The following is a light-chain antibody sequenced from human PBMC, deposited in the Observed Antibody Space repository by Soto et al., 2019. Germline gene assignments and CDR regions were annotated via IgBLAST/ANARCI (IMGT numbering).Light chain of an antibody. CDR3: QQYGSSPQT. CDR1: QSVSSYY. V-gene: IGKV3-20*01. Sequence: EIVLTQSPGTLSLSPGERATLSCRASQSVSSYYLAWYQQKPGQAPRLLFYGASTRATGIPDRFSGSGSGTDFTLTISRLEPEDFAVYYCQQYGSSPQTFGQGTKVEIK. J-gene: IGKJ1*01. CDR2: GAS.